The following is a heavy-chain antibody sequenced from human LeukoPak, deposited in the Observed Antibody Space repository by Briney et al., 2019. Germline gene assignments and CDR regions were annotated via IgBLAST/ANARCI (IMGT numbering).Heavy chain of an antibody. V-gene: IGHV4-59*01. J-gene: IGHJ6*02. CDR1: GGSINHYY. D-gene: IGHD6-13*01. CDR2: FYYSGTT. CDR3: ARGDLRIAAAGTSLIYYYYGMDV. Sequence: SETLSLTCTVSGGSINHYYWSWIRQPPGKGLEWIGNFYYSGTTNHNPTLKSRVTISVDTSKNQFSLRLSSVTAADTAVYYCARGDLRIAAAGTSLIYYYYGMDVWGQGTTVTVSS.